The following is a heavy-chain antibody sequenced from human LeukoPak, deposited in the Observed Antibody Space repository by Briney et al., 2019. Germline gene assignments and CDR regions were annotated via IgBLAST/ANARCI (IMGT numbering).Heavy chain of an antibody. CDR1: GGSISSYY. V-gene: IGHV4-59*01. D-gene: IGHD2-15*01. CDR3: ARGLVVAATSFDAFDI. J-gene: IGHJ3*02. CDR2: IYYSGST. Sequence: PSETLSLTCTVSGGSISSYYWSWIRQPPGKGLEWIGYIYYSGSTNYNPSLRSRVTISVDTSKNQFSLKLSSVTAADTAVYYCARGLVVAATSFDAFDIWGQGTMVTVSS.